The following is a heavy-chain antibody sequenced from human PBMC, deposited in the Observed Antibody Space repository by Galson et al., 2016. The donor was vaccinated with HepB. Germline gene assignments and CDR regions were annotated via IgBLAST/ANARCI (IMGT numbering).Heavy chain of an antibody. J-gene: IGHJ2*01. V-gene: IGHV4-31*03. CDR3: ARLFEQQLEWEDYWYFDL. CDR2: IYYSGST. CDR1: GGSISSGDYY. Sequence: TLSLTCTVSGGSISSGDYYWSWIRQHPGKGLEWIGYIYYSGSTYYNPSLKSRVSISVDTSKNQFSLKVSSVTAADTAIYYCARLFEQQLEWEDYWYFDLWGRGTLVTVFS. D-gene: IGHD6-13*01.